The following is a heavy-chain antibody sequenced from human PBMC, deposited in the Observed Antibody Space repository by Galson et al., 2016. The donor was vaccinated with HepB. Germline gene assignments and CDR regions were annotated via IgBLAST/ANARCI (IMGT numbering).Heavy chain of an antibody. CDR1: GYTFTSYG. CDR2: ISANNDDT. D-gene: IGHD6-6*01. Sequence: SVKVSCKASGYTFTSYGISWVRQAPGQGLEWMGWISANNDDTNYAQKLRGRVTMTTDRSTSTAYMELRTLTSDDTAVYYCARGPYSRSSMYYYYFDLWGRGTLVTVSS. V-gene: IGHV1-18*04. J-gene: IGHJ2*01. CDR3: ARGPYSRSSMYYYYFDL.